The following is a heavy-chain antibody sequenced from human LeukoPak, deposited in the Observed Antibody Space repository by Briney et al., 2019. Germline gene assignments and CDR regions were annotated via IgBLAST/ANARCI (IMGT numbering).Heavy chain of an antibody. CDR1: GGSFSGYY. V-gene: IGHV3-11*04. J-gene: IGHJ4*02. Sequence: LSLTCAVYGGSFSGYYWSWIRQPPGKGLEWISYISSSGSSIYYVDSVKGQFTISRDNAKNSLYLQMNSLRAEDTAVYYCARDNGDPRTYFDYWGQGTLVTVSS. D-gene: IGHD4-17*01. CDR2: ISSSGSSI. CDR3: ARDNGDPRTYFDY.